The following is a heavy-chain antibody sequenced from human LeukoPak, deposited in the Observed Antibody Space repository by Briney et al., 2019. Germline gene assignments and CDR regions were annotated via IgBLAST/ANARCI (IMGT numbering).Heavy chain of an antibody. CDR3: ASEPPRGAFDI. CDR1: GFTFSSYS. V-gene: IGHV3-21*01. CDR2: ISSSSSYI. Sequence: GGSLGLSCAASGFTFSSYSMNWVRQAPGKGLEWVSSISSSSSYIYYADSVKGRFTISRDNAKNSLYLQMNSLRAEDTAVYYCASEPPRGAFDIWGQGTMVTVSS. D-gene: IGHD3-16*01. J-gene: IGHJ3*02.